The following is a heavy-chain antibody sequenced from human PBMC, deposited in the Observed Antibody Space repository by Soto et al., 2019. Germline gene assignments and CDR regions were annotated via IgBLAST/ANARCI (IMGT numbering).Heavy chain of an antibody. J-gene: IGHJ6*02. CDR3: AREQLVHNYYYGMDV. D-gene: IGHD6-6*01. CDR2: IYYSGST. Sequence: SETLSLTCTVSGGSISSYYWSWIRQPPGKGLEWIGYIYYSGSTNYNPSLKSRVTISVDTSKNQFSLKLSSVTAADTAVYYCAREQLVHNYYYGMDVWGQGTTVTVSS. V-gene: IGHV4-59*01. CDR1: GGSISSYY.